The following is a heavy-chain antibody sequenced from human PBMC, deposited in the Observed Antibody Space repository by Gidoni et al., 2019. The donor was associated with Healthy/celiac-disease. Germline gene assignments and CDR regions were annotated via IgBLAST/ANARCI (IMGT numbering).Heavy chain of an antibody. V-gene: IGHV3-21*01. D-gene: IGHD5-12*01. CDR2: ISSSSSDI. J-gene: IGHJ3*02. Sequence: EVQLVESGGGMVQLGGSLRLSCSASGFTFSSYSMNWVRQAPGKGLEWVSSISSSSSDIYYADSVKGRFTISRDNAKNSLYLQMNSLRAEDTAVYYCARDATILSGCEDAFDIWGQGTMVTVSS. CDR3: ARDATILSGCEDAFDI. CDR1: GFTFSSYS.